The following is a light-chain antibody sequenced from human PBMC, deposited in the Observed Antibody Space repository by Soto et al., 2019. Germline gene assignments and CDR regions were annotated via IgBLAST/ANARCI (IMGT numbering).Light chain of an antibody. J-gene: IGLJ1*01. CDR2: EVT. V-gene: IGLV2-8*01. CDR1: SSDVGRYNY. CDR3: NSYVGSNNYV. Sequence: GASSDVGRYNYVSWYQHHPGKAPKLIIYEVTKRPSGVPDRFSGSKSGNTASLTVSGLQADDEAAYYCNSYVGSNNYVFGTGTKVTVL.